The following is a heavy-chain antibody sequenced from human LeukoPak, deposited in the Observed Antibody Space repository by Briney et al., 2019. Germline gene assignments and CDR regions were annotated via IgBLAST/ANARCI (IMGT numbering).Heavy chain of an antibody. CDR3: ARGVIVVVRGGYFDY. V-gene: IGHV4-34*01. CDR2: IYHSGST. CDR1: GGSFSGYY. Sequence: SETLSLTCAVYGGSFSGYYWSWIRQPPGKGLEWIGSIYHSGSTYYNPSLKSRVTISVDTSKNQFSLKLSSVTAADTAVYYCARGVIVVVRGGYFDYWGQGTLVTVSS. D-gene: IGHD3-22*01. J-gene: IGHJ4*02.